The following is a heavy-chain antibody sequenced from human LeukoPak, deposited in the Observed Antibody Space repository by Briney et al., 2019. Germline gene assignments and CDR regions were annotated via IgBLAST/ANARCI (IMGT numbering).Heavy chain of an antibody. D-gene: IGHD3-9*01. CDR3: ARSYYDILSGYPKNNWFDP. CDR2: INQVGTET. J-gene: IGHJ5*02. V-gene: IGHV3-7*01. CDR1: GFTFANYY. Sequence: PGGSLRLSCAVSGFTFANYYMSWVRQAPGKGLEWVANINQVGTETFYVDSVKGRFTISRDNAKNSLYLQMSSLRAEDTAVYYCARSYYDILSGYPKNNWFDPWGQGTLVTVSS.